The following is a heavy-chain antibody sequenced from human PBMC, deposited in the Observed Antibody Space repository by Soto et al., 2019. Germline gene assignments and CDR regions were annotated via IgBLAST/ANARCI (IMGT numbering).Heavy chain of an antibody. D-gene: IGHD4-17*01. V-gene: IGHV1-2*04. J-gene: IGHJ6*03. CDR2: INPNSGGT. Sequence: ASVKVSCKASGYTFTGYYMHWVRQAPGQGLEWMGWINPNSGGTNYAQKFQGWVTMTRDTSISTAYMELSRLRSDDTAVYYCARGQDNYGDYYYYYYYMDVWGKGITVTVSS. CDR1: GYTFTGYY. CDR3: ARGQDNYGDYYYYYYYMDV.